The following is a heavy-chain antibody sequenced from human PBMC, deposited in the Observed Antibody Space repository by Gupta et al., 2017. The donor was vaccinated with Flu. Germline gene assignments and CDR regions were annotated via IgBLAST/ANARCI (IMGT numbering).Heavy chain of an antibody. V-gene: IGHV3-48*01. CDR3: ARAQTYYYDSSGYSDLDY. Sequence: MNWVRQAPGKGLEWVSYISSSSCTIYYADSVKGRFTISRDNAKNSLYLQMNSLRAEDTAVYYCARAQTYYYDSSGYSDLDYWGQGTLVTGAS. CDR2: ISSSSCTI. D-gene: IGHD3-22*01. J-gene: IGHJ4*02.